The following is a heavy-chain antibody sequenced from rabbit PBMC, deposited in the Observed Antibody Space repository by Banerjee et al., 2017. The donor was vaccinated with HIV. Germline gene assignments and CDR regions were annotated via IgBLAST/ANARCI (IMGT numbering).Heavy chain of an antibody. CDR1: GFSFTNKYV. J-gene: IGHJ4*01. CDR3: ARGGDSDSGYAFNL. D-gene: IGHD1-1*01. Sequence: QEQLEESGGDLVKPEGSLTLTCTASGFSFTNKYVMCWVRQAPGKGLQWIACINTSSGSTYYASWAKGRFTISKTSSTTVTLEMTSLTDADTATYFCARGGDSDSGYAFNLWGPGTLVTVS. CDR2: INTSSGST. V-gene: IGHV1S45*01.